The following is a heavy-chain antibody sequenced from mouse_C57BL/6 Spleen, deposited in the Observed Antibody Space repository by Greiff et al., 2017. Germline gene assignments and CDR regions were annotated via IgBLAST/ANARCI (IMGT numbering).Heavy chain of an antibody. CDR3: AREEGLDGSSYAGYFDV. CDR2: ISDGGSYT. Sequence: EVKVVESGGGLVKPGGSLKLSCAASGFTFSSYAMSWVRQTPEKRLEWVATISDGGSYTYYPDTVKGRFTISRDNAKNNLYMQMSHLMSEYTAMYYLAREEGLDGSSYAGYFDVWGTGTTVTVSS. J-gene: IGHJ1*03. D-gene: IGHD1-1*01. V-gene: IGHV5-4*01. CDR1: GFTFSSYA.